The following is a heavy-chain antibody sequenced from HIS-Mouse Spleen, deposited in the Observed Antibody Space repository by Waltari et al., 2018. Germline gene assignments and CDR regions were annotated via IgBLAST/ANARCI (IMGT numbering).Heavy chain of an antibody. CDR3: ARGRSPATVTIGYYFDY. V-gene: IGHV4-34*01. CDR1: GGSFSGYH. Sequence: QVQLQQWGAGLLKPSETLSLTCAVYGGSFSGYHWSWIRQPPGKGLEWIGEINHSGSTNYNPSLKSRVTISVDTSKNQFSLKLSSVTAADTAVYYCARGRSPATVTIGYYFDYWGQGTLVTVSS. D-gene: IGHD4-17*01. J-gene: IGHJ4*02. CDR2: INHSGST.